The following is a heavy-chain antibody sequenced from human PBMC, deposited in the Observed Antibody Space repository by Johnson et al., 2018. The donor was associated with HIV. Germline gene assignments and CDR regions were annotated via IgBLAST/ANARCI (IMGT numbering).Heavy chain of an antibody. CDR3: ARAAAPYYYGSGSYYFDTFDI. J-gene: IGHJ3*02. CDR1: GFTFSSYG. Sequence: QVQLVESGGGVVQPGRSLRLSCAASGFTFSSYGMHWVRQAPGKGLEWVAVIWYDGNNKYYADSVKGRFTISRDNSKNTLYLQMNSLRAEDTALYYCARAAAPYYYGSGSYYFDTFDIWGQGTMVTVSS. V-gene: IGHV3-33*08. D-gene: IGHD3-10*01. CDR2: IWYDGNNK.